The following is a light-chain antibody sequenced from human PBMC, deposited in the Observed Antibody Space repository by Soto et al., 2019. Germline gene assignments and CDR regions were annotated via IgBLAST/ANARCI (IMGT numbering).Light chain of an antibody. CDR2: GAS. J-gene: IGKJ1*01. CDR1: QSVSSN. Sequence: EIVMTQSPATLSVSPGERATLSCRASQSVSSNLAWYQQKPGQAPRLLIYGASTRATGIPARFSGSGSGTEFTLTISSLQSVDFAVYYCQQYNNWPPTLGQGTKVDIK. V-gene: IGKV3-15*01. CDR3: QQYNNWPPT.